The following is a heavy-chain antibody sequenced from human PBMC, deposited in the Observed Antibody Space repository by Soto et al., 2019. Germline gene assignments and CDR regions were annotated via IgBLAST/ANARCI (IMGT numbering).Heavy chain of an antibody. V-gene: IGHV4-59*01. Sequence: PSETLSLTCTVSGGSISSYYWSWIRQPPGKGLEWIGYIYYSGSTNYNPSLKSRVTISVDTSKNQFSLKLSSVTAADTAVYCCARGKSGYDFWSGYFYWGQGTLVTAPQ. CDR1: GGSISSYY. D-gene: IGHD3-3*01. J-gene: IGHJ4*02. CDR3: ARGKSGYDFWSGYFY. CDR2: IYYSGST.